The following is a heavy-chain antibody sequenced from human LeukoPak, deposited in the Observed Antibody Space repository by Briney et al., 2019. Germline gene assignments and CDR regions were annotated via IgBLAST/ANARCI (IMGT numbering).Heavy chain of an antibody. CDR3: ARWDYYGSGSQTRDY. D-gene: IGHD3-10*01. Sequence: GRSLRLSCAASGFTFISYPMFWVRQAPGKGLEWVAVTSYDASNKFYADSVKDRFTVSRDNSKNTVSLQMNSLRTEDTAVYYCARWDYYGSGSQTRDYWGQGTLVTVSS. J-gene: IGHJ4*02. CDR1: GFTFISYP. CDR2: TSYDASNK. V-gene: IGHV3-30*04.